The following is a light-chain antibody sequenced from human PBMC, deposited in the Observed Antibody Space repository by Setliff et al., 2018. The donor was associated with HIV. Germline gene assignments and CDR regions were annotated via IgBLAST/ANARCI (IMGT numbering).Light chain of an antibody. V-gene: IGLV2-14*01. Sequence: VLTQPASVSGSPGQSITISCTGTSSDVGGYNYVSWYQQYPGKAPKLMIYEVSNRPSGVSYRFSASKSGNTASLTISGLQAEDEADYYCSSFTSRGTYVFGTGTKVTV. J-gene: IGLJ1*01. CDR2: EVS. CDR1: SSDVGGYNY. CDR3: SSFTSRGTYV.